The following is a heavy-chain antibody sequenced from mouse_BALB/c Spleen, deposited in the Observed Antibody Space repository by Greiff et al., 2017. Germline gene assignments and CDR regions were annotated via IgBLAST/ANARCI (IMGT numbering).Heavy chain of an antibody. CDR3: ARGFSYFDY. CDR1: GFNIKDTY. Sequence: EVKLMESGAELVKPGASVKLSCTASGFNIKDTYMHWVKQRPEQGLEWIGRIDPANGNTKYDPKFQGKATITADTSSNTAYLQLSSLTSEDTAVYYCARGFSYFDYWGQGTTLTVSS. CDR2: IDPANGNT. D-gene: IGHD6-2*01. J-gene: IGHJ2*01. V-gene: IGHV14-3*02.